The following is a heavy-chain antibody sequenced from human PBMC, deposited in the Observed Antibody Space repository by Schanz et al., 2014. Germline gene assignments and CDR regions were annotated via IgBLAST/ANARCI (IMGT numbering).Heavy chain of an antibody. V-gene: IGHV3-7*01. CDR1: GLTFSNHA. J-gene: IGHJ4*02. CDR2: IKPDGSEK. CDR3: ERFQSPHQPFDY. D-gene: IGHD2-2*01. Sequence: EVQLVESGGGLIQPGGSLRLSCAASGLTFSNHAMSWVRQAPGKGLDWVGIIKPDGSEKFYVDSVKGRFTISRDNAKNLMYLHLNSLRAEDTAVYYCERFQSPHQPFDYWGQGTLVTVSS.